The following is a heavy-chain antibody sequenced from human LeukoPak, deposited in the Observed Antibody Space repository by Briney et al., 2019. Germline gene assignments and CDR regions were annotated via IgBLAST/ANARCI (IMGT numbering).Heavy chain of an antibody. D-gene: IGHD4-23*01. J-gene: IGHJ3*02. CDR1: GFIFSNYW. V-gene: IGHV3-74*01. CDR3: AREAGGFDI. CDR2: INSDGSST. Sequence: PGGSLRLSCAASGFIFSNYWMHWVRQSPGKGLVWVSRINSDGSSTIYADFVKGRFTISRDNDKNTLYLQMNSLRAEDTAVYYCAREAGGFDIWGQGTMVTVSS.